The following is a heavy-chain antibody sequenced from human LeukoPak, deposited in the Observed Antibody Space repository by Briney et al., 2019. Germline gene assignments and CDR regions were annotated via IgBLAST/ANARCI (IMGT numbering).Heavy chain of an antibody. CDR1: GYAFTGYY. CDR2: IKPNSGGT. J-gene: IGHJ1*01. Sequence: ASVRVSCAPSGYAFTGYYIHWVRQAPGQGLEWMGWIKPNSGGTNYAQKFQGRVTITRDTSTSTVYMELSRLESDDTAVYYCARRGTVPVEYLQYWGQGTLVTVSS. CDR3: ARRGTVPVEYLQY. V-gene: IGHV1-2*02. D-gene: IGHD6-19*01.